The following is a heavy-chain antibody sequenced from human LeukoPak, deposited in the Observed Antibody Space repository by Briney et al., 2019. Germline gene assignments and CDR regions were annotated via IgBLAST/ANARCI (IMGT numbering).Heavy chain of an antibody. D-gene: IGHD4-17*01. J-gene: IGHJ1*01. CDR3: AKAEGDYGDYLYFQH. V-gene: IGHV3-30*18. CDR2: ISYDGSNK. Sequence: GSLRLSCAASGFTFSSYGMHWVRQAPGKGLEWVAVISYDGSNKYYADSVKGRFTISRDNSKNTLYLQMNSLRAEDTAVYYCAKAEGDYGDYLYFQHWGQGTLVTVSS. CDR1: GFTFSSYG.